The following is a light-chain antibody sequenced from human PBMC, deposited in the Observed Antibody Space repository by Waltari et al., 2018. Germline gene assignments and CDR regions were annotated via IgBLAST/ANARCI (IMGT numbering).Light chain of an antibody. J-gene: IGKJ1*01. V-gene: IGKV1-8*01. CDR2: ASS. Sequence: AIRMTQSPASLSASTGDRVTISCRASQGVSTYLAWYQQKPGKAPSLLIYASSTLESGVPSTFSGSGSGTDFTLTISCLQSEDFATYYCQQYHTYPWTFGQGTKVEI. CDR3: QQYHTYPWT. CDR1: QGVSTY.